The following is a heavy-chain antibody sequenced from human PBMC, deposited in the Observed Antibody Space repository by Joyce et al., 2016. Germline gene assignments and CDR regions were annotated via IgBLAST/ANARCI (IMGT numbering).Heavy chain of an antibody. CDR2: INNSGVN. Sequence: QVQLQQWGAGLLKPSETLSLTCAVSGGPFRGFFWPWVRQPPGKGLEGMGDINNSGVNNYNPSLKTRVTFSVDTSKNQFSLKLTSLSAADTAVYYCARSQWLAPLMYWGQGTPVTVSS. CDR1: GGPFRGFF. CDR3: ARSQWLAPLMY. V-gene: IGHV4-34*01. J-gene: IGHJ4*02. D-gene: IGHD6-19*01.